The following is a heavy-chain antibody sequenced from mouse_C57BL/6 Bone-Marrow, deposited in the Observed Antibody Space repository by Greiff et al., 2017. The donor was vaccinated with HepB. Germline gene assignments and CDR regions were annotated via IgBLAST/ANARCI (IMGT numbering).Heavy chain of an antibody. J-gene: IGHJ1*03. V-gene: IGHV5-2*03. D-gene: IGHD1-1*01. CDR1: EYEFPSHD. CDR2: INSDGGST. Sequence: EVKLEESGGGLVQPGESLKLSCESNEYEFPSHDMSWVRKTPEKRLELVAAINSDGGSTYYPDTMERRFIISRDNTKKTLYLQMSSLRSEDTALYYCARQNYGSTHWYFDVWGTGTTVTVSS. CDR3: ARQNYGSTHWYFDV.